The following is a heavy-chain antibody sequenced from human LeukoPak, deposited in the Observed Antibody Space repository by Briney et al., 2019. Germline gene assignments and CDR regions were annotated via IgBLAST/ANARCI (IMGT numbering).Heavy chain of an antibody. V-gene: IGHV4-59*01. CDR3: ARVYQSAEYYFDY. D-gene: IGHD2-2*01. CDR2: IYYTGST. Sequence: KPSETLSFTCTVSGGSIDSYYWSWIRQPPGKGLEWIGYIYYTGSTEYHPSLKSRVTIPLDTSKNQFSLKLTSVTAADTAVYYCARVYQSAEYYFDYWGQGNLVSVSS. CDR1: GGSIDSYY. J-gene: IGHJ4*02.